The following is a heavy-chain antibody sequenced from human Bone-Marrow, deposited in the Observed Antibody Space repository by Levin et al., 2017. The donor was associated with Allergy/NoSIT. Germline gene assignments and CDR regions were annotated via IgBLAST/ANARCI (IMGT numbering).Heavy chain of an antibody. V-gene: IGHV3-7*01. CDR3: ARSQTRGIVVVPAAISADY. D-gene: IGHD2-2*02. Sequence: GGSLRLSCAASGFTFSNYWMSWVRQAPGKGLEWVATIKQDGSEKYYVDSVKGRFTISRDNAKNSLYLQMNSLRAEDTAVYYCARSQTRGIVVVPAAISADYWGQGTLVTVSS. J-gene: IGHJ4*02. CDR1: GFTFSNYW. CDR2: IKQDGSEK.